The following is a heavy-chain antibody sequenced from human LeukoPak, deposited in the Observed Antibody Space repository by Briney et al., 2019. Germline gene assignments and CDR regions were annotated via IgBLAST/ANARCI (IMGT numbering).Heavy chain of an antibody. D-gene: IGHD2-15*01. CDR2: ISSSSSYI. CDR3: ARDPVDEGNDY. J-gene: IGHJ4*02. V-gene: IGHV3-21*01. CDR1: GFTFSNAW. Sequence: GGSLRLSCAASGFTFSNAWMSWVRQAPGRGLEWVSSISSSSSYIYYTDSVKGRFTISRDNAKNSLYLQMNSLRAEDTAVYYCARDPVDEGNDYWGQGTLVTVSS.